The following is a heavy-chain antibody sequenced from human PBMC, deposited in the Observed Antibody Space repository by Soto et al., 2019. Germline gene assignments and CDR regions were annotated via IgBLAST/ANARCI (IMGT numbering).Heavy chain of an antibody. J-gene: IGHJ5*02. CDR1: VYTMSGYP. D-gene: IGHD3-10*01. CDR3: ASEISSGSSGYWFDP. V-gene: IGHV1-69*04. CDR2: IIPILGRA. Sequence: FSVKGACKTSVYTMSGYPIGCGRHTPGQGLEWMGRIIPILGRANYAQKFQGRVTITADKSTSTAYLELSSLRSEDTAVYYCASEISSGSSGYWFDPWGQGTLGTVSS.